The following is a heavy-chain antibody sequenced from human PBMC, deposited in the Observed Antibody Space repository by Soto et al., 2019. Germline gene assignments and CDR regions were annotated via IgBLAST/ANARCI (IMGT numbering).Heavy chain of an antibody. J-gene: IGHJ4*02. CDR2: INHSGST. Sequence: PSETLSLTCAVYGGSFSGYYWSWIRQPPGKGLEWIGEINHSGSTNYNPSLKSRVTISVDTSKNQFSLKLSSVTAADTAVYYCARGPGYCSSTSCYAVSDYWGQGTLVTVSS. D-gene: IGHD2-2*03. CDR1: GGSFSGYY. V-gene: IGHV4-34*01. CDR3: ARGPGYCSSTSCYAVSDY.